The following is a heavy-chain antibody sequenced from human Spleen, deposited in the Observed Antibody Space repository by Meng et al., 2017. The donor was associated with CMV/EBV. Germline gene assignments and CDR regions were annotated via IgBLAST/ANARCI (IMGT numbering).Heavy chain of an antibody. CDR3: ARGHLPVWTGYSEKNGMDV. Sequence: ASVKVSCKASGYTFTGYYMHWARQAPGQGLEWMGWISGRDGDTKYAQNIQDRVTMTRDSFKGTVYMELRRLRSDDTAVYYCARGHLPVWTGYSEKNGMDVWGQGTTVTVSS. D-gene: IGHD3/OR15-3a*01. J-gene: IGHJ6*02. V-gene: IGHV1-2*02. CDR2: ISGRDGDT. CDR1: GYTFTGYY.